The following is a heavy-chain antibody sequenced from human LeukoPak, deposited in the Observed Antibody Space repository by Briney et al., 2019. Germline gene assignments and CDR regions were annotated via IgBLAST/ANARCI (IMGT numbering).Heavy chain of an antibody. J-gene: IGHJ3*02. CDR3: ARGAYYYDSSGYYLDAFDI. CDR1: GYTFTSYY. V-gene: IGHV1-46*01. CDR2: INPSGGST. Sequence: ASVKVSCKASGYTFTSYYMHWVRQAPGQGLEWMGIINPSGGSTSYAQKFQGRVTMTRDTSTSTVYMELSSLRSEDTAVYYCARGAYYYDSSGYYLDAFDIWGQGTMVTVPS. D-gene: IGHD3-22*01.